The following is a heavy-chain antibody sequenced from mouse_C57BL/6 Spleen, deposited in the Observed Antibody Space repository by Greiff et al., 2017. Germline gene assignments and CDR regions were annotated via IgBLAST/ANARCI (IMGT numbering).Heavy chain of an antibody. D-gene: IGHD3-2*02. CDR2: ISSGGSYT. CDR3: ARRTAQATDAMDY. CDR1: GFTFSSYG. J-gene: IGHJ4*01. Sequence: EVQGVESGGDLVKPGGSLKLSCAASGFTFSSYGMSWVRQTPDKRLEWVATISSGGSYTYYPASVKGRFTISRDNAKNTLYLQMSSLKSEDTAMYYCARRTAQATDAMDYWGQGTSVTVSS. V-gene: IGHV5-6*01.